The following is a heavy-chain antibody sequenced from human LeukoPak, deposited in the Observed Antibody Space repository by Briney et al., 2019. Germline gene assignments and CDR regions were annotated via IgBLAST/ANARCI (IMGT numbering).Heavy chain of an antibody. J-gene: IGHJ5*02. Sequence: SETLSLTCNVSGGSISSYYWSWIRQPPGKGLEWIGYIYYSGSTNYNPSLKSRVTISVDTSKNQFSLKLSSVTAADTAVYYCAGSGSYYDLPNWFDPWGQGTLVTVSS. CDR3: AGSGSYYDLPNWFDP. D-gene: IGHD1-26*01. CDR1: GGSISSYY. CDR2: IYYSGST. V-gene: IGHV4-59*01.